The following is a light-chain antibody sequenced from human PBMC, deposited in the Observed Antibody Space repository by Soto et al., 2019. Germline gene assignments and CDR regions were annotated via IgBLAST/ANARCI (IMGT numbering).Light chain of an antibody. CDR3: QQRSNWPGT. V-gene: IGKV3-15*01. CDR1: QSVSSN. Sequence: EIVMTQSPATLSVSPGERATLSCRASQSVSSNLAWYQKKPGQAPRLLIFGASTRATGIPARFSGSGSGTEFTLTISSLQSEDFAVYYCQQRSNWPGTFGQGTKVEIK. J-gene: IGKJ1*01. CDR2: GAS.